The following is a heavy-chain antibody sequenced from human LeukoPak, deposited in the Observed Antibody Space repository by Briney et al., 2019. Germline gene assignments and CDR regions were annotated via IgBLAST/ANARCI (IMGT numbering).Heavy chain of an antibody. J-gene: IGHJ4*02. V-gene: IGHV3-7*01. CDR2: IKQDGSEK. CDR1: GFTFSSYW. CDR3: ARRGLGYCSSTSCPLWYYFDY. Sequence: GGSLRLSCAASGFTFSSYWMSWVRQAPGKGLEWVANIKQDGSEKYYVDSVKGRFTISRDNAKNSLYLQMNSLRAEDTAVYYCARRGLGYCSSTSCPLWYYFDYWGQGTLVTVSS. D-gene: IGHD2-2*01.